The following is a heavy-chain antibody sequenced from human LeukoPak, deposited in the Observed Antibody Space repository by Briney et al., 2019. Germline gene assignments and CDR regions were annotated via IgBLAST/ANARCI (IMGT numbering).Heavy chain of an antibody. CDR2: VYHSGST. CDR3: ARLGAVSDAFDI. D-gene: IGHD3-16*01. V-gene: IGHV4-59*08. CDR1: GGSIGTYY. Sequence: SSETLSLTCTVSGGSIGTYYWSWIRQPPGKGLEWLGYVYHSGSTNYNPSLKSRVTISVDTSKKQFSLKVTPVTAADTAVYYCARLGAVSDAFDIWGQGTMVTVSS. J-gene: IGHJ3*02.